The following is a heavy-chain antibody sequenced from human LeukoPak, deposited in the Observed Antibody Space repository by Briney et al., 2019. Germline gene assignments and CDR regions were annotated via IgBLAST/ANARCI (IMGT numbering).Heavy chain of an antibody. D-gene: IGHD3-3*01. Sequence: PSETLSLTCTVSGDSISPGGYSWTWIRQHPGKGLEWIGYIYYSGSTDYNPSLRSRLNISIDTSKNQLSLKLTSVTAADTAVYYCAREITILGTVMGFATWAPGTVVTVSS. V-gene: IGHV4-31*03. J-gene: IGHJ5*02. CDR3: AREITILGTVMGFAT. CDR2: IYYSGST. CDR1: GDSISPGGYS.